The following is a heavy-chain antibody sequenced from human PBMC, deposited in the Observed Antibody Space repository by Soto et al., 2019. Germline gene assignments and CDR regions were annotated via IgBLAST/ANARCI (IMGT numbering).Heavy chain of an antibody. J-gene: IGHJ5*02. V-gene: IGHV4-30-4*01. CDR2: IYYSGST. D-gene: IGHD3-3*01. Sequence: PSETLSLTCTVSGGSISSGDYYWSWIRQPPGKGLEWIGYIYYSGSTYYNPSLKSRVTISVDTSKNQFSLKMSSVTAADTAVYYCARETTTPTTYYDFWSGHPAPGYIWFDPWGQGTLVTVSS. CDR1: GGSISSGDYY. CDR3: ARETTTPTTYYDFWSGHPAPGYIWFDP.